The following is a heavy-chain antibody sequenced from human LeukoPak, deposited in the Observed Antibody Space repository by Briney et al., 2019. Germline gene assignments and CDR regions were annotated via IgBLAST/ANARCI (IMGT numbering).Heavy chain of an antibody. CDR2: ISGSGGST. CDR1: GFTFRSYA. V-gene: IGHV3-23*01. Sequence: GASLRLSCAASGFTFRSYAMIWVRQAPGKGLEWVSAISGSGGSTYYADSVKGRFTISRDNSKNTLYLQMNSLRAEDTAVYYCAKRPIVGATTLYYFDYWGQGTLVTVSS. J-gene: IGHJ4*02. CDR3: AKRPIVGATTLYYFDY. D-gene: IGHD1-26*01.